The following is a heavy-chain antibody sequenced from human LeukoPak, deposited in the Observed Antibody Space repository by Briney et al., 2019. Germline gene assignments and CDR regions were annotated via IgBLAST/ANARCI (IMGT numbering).Heavy chain of an antibody. V-gene: IGHV1-46*01. J-gene: IGHJ4*02. CDR2: LYPGGNKT. CDR1: GLTLTTIY. D-gene: IGHD2-8*01. CDR3: ASEVPRTSRFDH. Sequence: ASVKVSCKASGLTLTTIYMHWVRQAPGQGLEWVAVLYPGGNKTIYAQRFQGRFTLTRDTSTNTVYMEVTSLASEDTAIYYCASEVPRTSRFDHWGQGTLVTVSS.